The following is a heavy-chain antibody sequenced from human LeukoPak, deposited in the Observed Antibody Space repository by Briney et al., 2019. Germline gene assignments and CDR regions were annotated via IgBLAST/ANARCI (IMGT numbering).Heavy chain of an antibody. CDR2: ISAYNGNT. Sequence: GASVKVSCKASGYTFTSYGIRWVRQAPGQGLEWMGWISAYNGNTNYAQKLQGRVTMTTDTSTSTAYMELRSLRSDDTAVYYCARGCSSTSCYSTLEDYWGQGTLVTVSS. CDR3: ARGCSSTSCYSTLEDY. D-gene: IGHD2-2*02. V-gene: IGHV1-18*01. CDR1: GYTFTSYG. J-gene: IGHJ4*02.